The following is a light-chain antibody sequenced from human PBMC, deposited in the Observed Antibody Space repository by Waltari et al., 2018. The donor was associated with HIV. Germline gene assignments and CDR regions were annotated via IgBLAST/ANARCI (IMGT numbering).Light chain of an antibody. CDR2: KDD. CDR3: QSFHGITAV. J-gene: IGLJ3*02. V-gene: IGLV6-57*02. CDR1: SGHVASNY. Sequence: NFMLTQPHSVSASPGKTVTISCTGSSGHVASNYVQWYQQRPGSAPTTVIYKDDQRPSGVPDRFSGSINSSSNSASLTISGLKTEDEADYYCQSFHGITAVFGGGTKLTVL.